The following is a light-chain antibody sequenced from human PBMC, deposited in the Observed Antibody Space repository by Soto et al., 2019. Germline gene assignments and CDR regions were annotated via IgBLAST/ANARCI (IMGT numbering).Light chain of an antibody. Sequence: EIVLTQSPGTLSLSLGERATLSCRASQSVSSSYLAWYQQKPGQAPRLLIYGASSRATGIPDRFSGRGSGTDFTLTISRLEPEDFAVYYCQQYGCSPELTFGQGNKVEI. CDR1: QSVSSSY. CDR2: GAS. V-gene: IGKV3-20*01. CDR3: QQYGCSPELT. J-gene: IGKJ1*01.